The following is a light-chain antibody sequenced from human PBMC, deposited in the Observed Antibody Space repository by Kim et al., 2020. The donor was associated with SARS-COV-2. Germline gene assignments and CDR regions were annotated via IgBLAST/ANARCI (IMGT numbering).Light chain of an antibody. CDR2: AAS. J-gene: IGKJ1*01. V-gene: IGKV1-27*01. Sequence: ASVGDRVSITCRASQGISNDLAWYQRKPGKVPKLLIYAASALRSGVPFRFSGSGSGTDFTLTISSLQPEDVATYYCQKYNGAPWAFGQGTKVDIK. CDR3: QKYNGAPWA. CDR1: QGISND.